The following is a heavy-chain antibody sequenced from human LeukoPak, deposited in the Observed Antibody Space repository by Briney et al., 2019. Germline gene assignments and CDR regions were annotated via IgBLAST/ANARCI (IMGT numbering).Heavy chain of an antibody. Sequence: GGSLRLSCAASGFTFSSYAMHWVRQAPGKGLEWVAVISYDGSNKYYADSVKGRFTISRDNSKNTLYLQMNSLRAEDTAVYYCARDHFEGLVGAINACFDYWGQGTLVTVSS. CDR2: ISYDGSNK. D-gene: IGHD1-26*01. J-gene: IGHJ4*02. CDR3: ARDHFEGLVGAINACFDY. V-gene: IGHV3-30-3*01. CDR1: GFTFSSYA.